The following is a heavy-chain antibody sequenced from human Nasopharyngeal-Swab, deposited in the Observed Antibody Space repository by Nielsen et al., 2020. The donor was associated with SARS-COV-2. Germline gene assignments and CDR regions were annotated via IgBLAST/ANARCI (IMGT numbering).Heavy chain of an antibody. CDR2: IYSGGST. CDR3: ARDPGSYYFDF. J-gene: IGHJ4*02. D-gene: IGHD3-10*01. CDR1: GFTFGNNY. Sequence: GGSLRLSCAASGFTFGNNYMTWVRQAPGKGLQWVSVIYSGGSTYYADSVKGRFTISRDNSKNMIYLQMNSLRAEDTAVYYCARDPGSYYFDFWGQGTLVTVSS. V-gene: IGHV3-53*01.